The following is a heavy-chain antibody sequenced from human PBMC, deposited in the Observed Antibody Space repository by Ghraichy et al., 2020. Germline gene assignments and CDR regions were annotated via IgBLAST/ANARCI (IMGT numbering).Heavy chain of an antibody. D-gene: IGHD1-1*01. J-gene: IGHJ6*02. CDR3: ARTRRARSGPTGTWHYGMDV. V-gene: IGHV4-34*01. CDR2: INHSGST. CDR1: GGSFSGYY. Sequence: SETLSLTCAVYGGSFSGYYWSWIRQPPGKGLEWIGEINHSGSTNYNPSLKSRVTISVDTSKNQFSLKLSSVTAADTAVYYCARTRRARSGPTGTWHYGMDVWGQGTTVTVSS.